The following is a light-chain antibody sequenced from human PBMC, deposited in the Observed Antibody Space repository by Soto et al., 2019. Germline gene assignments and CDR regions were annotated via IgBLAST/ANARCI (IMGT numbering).Light chain of an antibody. J-gene: IGKJ4*01. CDR2: AAS. CDR1: QSISSY. Sequence: IQMTQSPFSPFASVGDRVTITCRASQSISSYLNWYQQKPGKAPKLLIYAASTLQSGVPSRFSGSGSGTDFTLTISSLQPEDVATYYCQKYNSAPLTFGGGTRWIS. CDR3: QKYNSAPLT. V-gene: IGKV1-27*01.